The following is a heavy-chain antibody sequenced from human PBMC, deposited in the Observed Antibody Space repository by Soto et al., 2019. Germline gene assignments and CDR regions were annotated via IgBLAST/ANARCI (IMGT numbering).Heavy chain of an antibody. CDR2: VYSGGTT. Sequence: EVHLVESGGGLVQPGGSLRLSCAASGFTVSTYYMNWVRQAPGEGLEWVSVVYSGGTTYYADSVRGRFTNSRDNSKKTLFLQMNSLRAEDTAVYYCARGRSASSDFDYWGQGTLVTVSS. CDR3: ARGRSASSDFDY. D-gene: IGHD3-10*01. J-gene: IGHJ4*02. V-gene: IGHV3-66*01. CDR1: GFTVSTYY.